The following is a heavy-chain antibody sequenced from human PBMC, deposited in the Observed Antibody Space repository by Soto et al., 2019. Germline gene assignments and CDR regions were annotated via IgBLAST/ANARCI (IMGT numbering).Heavy chain of an antibody. J-gene: IGHJ6*02. CDR3: ARGGTYSSSSRRYYYYGMDV. D-gene: IGHD6-6*01. Sequence: SVKVSCKASGGTFSSYAISWVRQAPGQGLEWMGGIIPIFGTANYAQKFQGRVTITADESTSTAYMELSSLRSEDTAVYYCARGGTYSSSSRRYYYYGMDVWGQGTTVTVSS. CDR2: IIPIFGTA. CDR1: GGTFSSYA. V-gene: IGHV1-69*13.